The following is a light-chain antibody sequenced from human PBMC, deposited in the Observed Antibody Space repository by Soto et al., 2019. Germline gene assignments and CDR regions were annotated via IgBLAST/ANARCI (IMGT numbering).Light chain of an antibody. V-gene: IGKV3-11*01. J-gene: IGKJ2*01. CDR1: QSINSH. Sequence: EIVLTQSPATLALSPGDRATLSCRASQSINSHLAWYQQKTGQAPRLLIYDASNRAPGIPTRFTGSGSGTDFTLAISSLEPEDFAVYYCQQCTNWPPEYTFGQGTRVEIK. CDR2: DAS. CDR3: QQCTNWPPEYT.